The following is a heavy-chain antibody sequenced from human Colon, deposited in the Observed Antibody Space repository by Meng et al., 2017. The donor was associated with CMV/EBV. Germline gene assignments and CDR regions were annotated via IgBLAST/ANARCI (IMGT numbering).Heavy chain of an antibody. Sequence: GGSLRLSCKASGFSVSVHYMNWVRQAPGKGLEWVSVLYGGGTTIYLDSVKGRFSFSRDTSKNTVDLQMNFLRVEDTAVYYCARGGPFMNDAIDIWGQGTMVTVSS. J-gene: IGHJ3*02. CDR2: LYGGGTT. CDR1: GFSVSVHY. V-gene: IGHV3-53*01. CDR3: ARGGPFMNDAIDI. D-gene: IGHD3-16*01.